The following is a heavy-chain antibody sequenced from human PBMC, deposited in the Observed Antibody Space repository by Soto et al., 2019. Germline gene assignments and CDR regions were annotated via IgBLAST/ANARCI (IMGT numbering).Heavy chain of an antibody. CDR1: GGSIRSSNW. CDR2: IYHSGST. CDR3: ARDFFRDGYNFRWFDP. V-gene: IGHV4-4*02. Sequence: QVQLQESGPGLVKPSGTLSLTCAVSGGSIRSSNWWSWVRQPPGKGLEWIGEIYHSGSTNYNPSLKSRVTISVDKSKNQFSLKLSPVTAADTAVYFCARDFFRDGYNFRWFDPWGQGTLVTVSS. D-gene: IGHD5-12*01. J-gene: IGHJ5*02.